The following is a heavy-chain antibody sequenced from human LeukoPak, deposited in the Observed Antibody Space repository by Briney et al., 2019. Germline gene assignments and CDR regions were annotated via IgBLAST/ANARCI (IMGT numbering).Heavy chain of an antibody. CDR1: GFSFSFSN. CDR2: ISSTNGHT. CDR3: ARDRDSSGLYGGADL. V-gene: IGHV3-21*03. D-gene: IGHD6-19*01. J-gene: IGHJ5*02. Sequence: PGGSLRLSCAASGFSFSFSNMNWVRQAPGKGLEWVSYISSTNGHTYYADSVNGRFTISRDTAKNSLYWQMNSLRVEDTAIYFCARDRDSSGLYGGADLWGQGVLVTVSA.